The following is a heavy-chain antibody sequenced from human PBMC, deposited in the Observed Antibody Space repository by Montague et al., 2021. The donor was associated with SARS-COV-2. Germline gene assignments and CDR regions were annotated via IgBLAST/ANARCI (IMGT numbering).Heavy chain of an antibody. V-gene: IGHV4-39*02. CDR3: ARVESYFYSSFLHAAFDF. CDR1: GASINNNRHY. J-gene: IGHJ3*01. D-gene: IGHD3-22*01. Sequence: SETLSLTCTVSGASINNNRHYWAWIRQPPGKGLEWIGSIFSTGSTYYNPSLKTRVSISVVTSGNHLTLKLTSVAAADTAMYFCARVESYFYSSFLHAAFDFWGQGTKVTVSS. CDR2: IFSTGST.